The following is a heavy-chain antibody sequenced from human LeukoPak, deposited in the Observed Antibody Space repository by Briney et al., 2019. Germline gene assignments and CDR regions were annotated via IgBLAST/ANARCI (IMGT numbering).Heavy chain of an antibody. Sequence: PSETLSLTCAVYGGSFSGYYWSWIRQPPGKGLEWIGEINHSGSTNYNPSLKSRVTISADTSKNQFSLKLSSVTAADTAVYYCARGLFGYYDSSGYSGAYFDYWGQGTLVTVSS. V-gene: IGHV4-34*01. D-gene: IGHD3-22*01. CDR2: INHSGST. CDR3: ARGLFGYYDSSGYSGAYFDY. J-gene: IGHJ4*02. CDR1: GGSFSGYY.